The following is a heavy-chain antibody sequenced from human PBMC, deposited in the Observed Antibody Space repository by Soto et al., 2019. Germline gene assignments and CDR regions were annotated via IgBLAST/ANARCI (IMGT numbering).Heavy chain of an antibody. CDR3: ARGTTGYGSGGSCYSGGWFDP. D-gene: IGHD2-15*01. V-gene: IGHV1-8*01. J-gene: IGHJ5*02. CDR1: GYTFTSYD. Sequence: QVQLVQSGAEVKKPGASVKVSCKASGYTFTSYDINWVRQATGQGLEWMGWMNPNSGNTGYAQKFQGRVTMTRNTAISTADMELSSLRSEDTAVYYCARGTTGYGSGGSCYSGGWFDPWVQGTLVTVSS. CDR2: MNPNSGNT.